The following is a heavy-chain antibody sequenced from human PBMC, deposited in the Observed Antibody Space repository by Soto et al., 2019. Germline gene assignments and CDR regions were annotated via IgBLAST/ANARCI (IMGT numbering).Heavy chain of an antibody. Sequence: QLQLQESGPGLVKPSETLSLTCTVSGGSISSSSYYWGWIRQPPGKGLEWIGSIYYSGSTYYNPSLKSRVTISVDTSKNQFSLKLSSVTAADTAVYYCASVRRGGYDSLRYYYGMDVWGQGTTVTVSS. CDR2: IYYSGST. CDR3: ASVRRGGYDSLRYYYGMDV. V-gene: IGHV4-39*01. CDR1: GGSISSSSYY. D-gene: IGHD5-12*01. J-gene: IGHJ6*02.